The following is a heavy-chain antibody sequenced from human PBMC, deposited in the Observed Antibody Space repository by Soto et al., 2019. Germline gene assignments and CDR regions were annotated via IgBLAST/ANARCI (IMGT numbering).Heavy chain of an antibody. CDR1: GGSVSSGSYY. V-gene: IGHV4-61*01. CDR3: ARASGYDLGYYYYGMDV. CDR2: IYYSGST. D-gene: IGHD5-12*01. J-gene: IGHJ6*02. Sequence: SETLSLTCTVSGGSVSSGSYYWSWIRQPPGKGLEWIGYIYYSGSTNYNPSLKSRVTISVDTSKNQFSLKLSSVTAADTAVYYCARASGYDLGYYYYGMDVWGQGTTVTVSS.